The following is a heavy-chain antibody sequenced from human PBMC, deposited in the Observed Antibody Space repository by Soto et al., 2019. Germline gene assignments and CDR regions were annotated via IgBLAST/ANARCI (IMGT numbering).Heavy chain of an antibody. CDR2: ISAYNGNT. CDR1: GYTFTSYG. Sequence: QVQLVQSGAEVKKPGASVKVSCKASGYTFTSYGISWVRQAPGQGLEWMGWISAYNGNTNYAQKLQGRVTMPTDTSTSTADMELRSLRSDDTAVYYCARDLVQRLLWFGVPGLTRYYFDYWGQGTLVTVSS. J-gene: IGHJ4*02. CDR3: ARDLVQRLLWFGVPGLTRYYFDY. D-gene: IGHD3-10*01. V-gene: IGHV1-18*04.